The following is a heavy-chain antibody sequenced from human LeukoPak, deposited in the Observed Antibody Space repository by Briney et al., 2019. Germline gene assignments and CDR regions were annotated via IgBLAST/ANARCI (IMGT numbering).Heavy chain of an antibody. V-gene: IGHV3-7*01. D-gene: IGHD6-19*01. CDR3: AKETVAGEFDP. CDR2: IKQDGSEK. Sequence: GGSLRLSCAASGFTFSSYWMSWVRQAPGKGLEWVANIKQDGSEKYYVDSVKGRFTISRDNAKNSLYLQMNSLRAEDTAVYYCAKETVAGEFDPWGQGTLVTVSS. J-gene: IGHJ5*02. CDR1: GFTFSSYW.